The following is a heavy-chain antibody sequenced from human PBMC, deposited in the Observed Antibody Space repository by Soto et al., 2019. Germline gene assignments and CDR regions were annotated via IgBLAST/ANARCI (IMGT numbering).Heavy chain of an antibody. V-gene: IGHV2-5*02. D-gene: IGHD2-2*01. J-gene: IGHJ4*02. CDR2: IYWDDDK. CDR3: AHFSREFHLLLSHYWFDY. CDR1: GFSRSTSGVG. Sequence: QITLKESGPPLVKPTQTLTLTCTFSGFSRSTSGVGVGWIRQPPGTGLQWLAPIYWDDDKRYSPSLRSRVTITTDASTNQVVLTMTNMDPVHTATYYCAHFSREFHLLLSHYWFDYWGQGTLVTVSS.